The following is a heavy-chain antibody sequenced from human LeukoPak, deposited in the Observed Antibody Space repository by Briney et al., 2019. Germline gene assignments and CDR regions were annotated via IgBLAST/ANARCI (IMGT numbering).Heavy chain of an antibody. D-gene: IGHD5-24*01. CDR3: ARGEMATPFDY. J-gene: IGHJ4*02. CDR2: IIPIFGIA. V-gene: IGHV1-69*04. Sequence: SVKVSCKASGGTFSSYAISWVRQAPGQGLEWMGRIIPIFGIANYAQKFQGRVTITTDKSTSTAYMEPSSLRSEDTAVYYCARGEMATPFDYWGQGTLVTVSS. CDR1: GGTFSSYA.